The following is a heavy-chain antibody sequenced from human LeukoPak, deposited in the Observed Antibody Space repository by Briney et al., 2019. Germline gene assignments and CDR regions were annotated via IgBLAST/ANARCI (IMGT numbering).Heavy chain of an antibody. Sequence: SVKLSCTASGFTFTSYAVQWVREAPGQRLEWVGCIDDGRGKKNYVQTVQGRVTITRDLSTSTAYMQMSTLRSEDTAVYYCAAEVYRGGNCCHFDYWGQGTLVTVSS. CDR3: AAEVYRGGNCCHFDY. J-gene: IGHJ4*02. CDR2: IDDGRGKK. V-gene: IGHV1-58*01. D-gene: IGHD2-21*02. CDR1: GFTFTSYA.